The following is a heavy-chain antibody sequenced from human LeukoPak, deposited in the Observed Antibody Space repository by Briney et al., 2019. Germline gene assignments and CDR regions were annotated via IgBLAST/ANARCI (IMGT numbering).Heavy chain of an antibody. V-gene: IGHV3-15*01. CDR2: IKSNTFGGTT. Sequence: PGGSLRLSGAGSGFTFSDAWMTWVRQAPGKGLEWVGHIKSNTFGGTTDYAAPVKGRCSILRDDSRNALFLLMDSLEPEDTAVYYCATEYYGSANFNFWGQGTLVTVSS. CDR3: ATEYYGSANFNF. D-gene: IGHD3-10*01. CDR1: GFTFSDAW. J-gene: IGHJ4*02.